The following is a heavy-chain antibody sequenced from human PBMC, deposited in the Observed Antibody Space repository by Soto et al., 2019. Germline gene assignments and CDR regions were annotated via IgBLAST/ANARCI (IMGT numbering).Heavy chain of an antibody. CDR1: GGSFRGYY. J-gene: IGHJ5*02. CDR3: APPREGAFWFDP. V-gene: IGHV4-34*01. CDR2: LNHSGST. Sequence: QVQLQQWGAGLLKPSETLSLTCAVYGGSFRGYYWSWIRQPPGKGLEWTGELNHSGSTNYNPSLKSRATISVDTSKNQFSLKLSSVTAADTAVYYCAPPREGAFWFDPWGQGTLVTVSS. D-gene: IGHD3-3*02.